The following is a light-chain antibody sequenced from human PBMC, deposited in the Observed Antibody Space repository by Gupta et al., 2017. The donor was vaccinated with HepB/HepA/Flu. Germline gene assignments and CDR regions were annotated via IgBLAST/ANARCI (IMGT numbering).Light chain of an antibody. Sequence: QSVVTQEPSFSVSPGETVTLTCGLTSGSVSATYYPSWYQQTPGQAPRMLIYDTNRRSAGVPDRFSGSILGNTAALTITGAQAEDESDYYCVLYIGTGVVVIGGGTKLTVL. CDR2: DTN. J-gene: IGLJ2*01. CDR1: SGSVSATYY. CDR3: VLYIGTGVVV. V-gene: IGLV8-61*01.